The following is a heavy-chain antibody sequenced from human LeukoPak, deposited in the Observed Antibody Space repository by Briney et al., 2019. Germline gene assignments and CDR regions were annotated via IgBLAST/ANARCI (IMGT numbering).Heavy chain of an antibody. D-gene: IGHD1-1*01. Sequence: GGSLRLSCAASGFIFSNYGMHWVRQAPGKGLEWVAVIWYDGSNQYYADSVKGRFTISRDNSKGTLYLQMNSLRAEDTAVYYCARDPSWNTCFDYWGQGTLVTVSS. CDR3: ARDPSWNTCFDY. CDR2: IWYDGSNQ. V-gene: IGHV3-33*01. J-gene: IGHJ4*02. CDR1: GFIFSNYG.